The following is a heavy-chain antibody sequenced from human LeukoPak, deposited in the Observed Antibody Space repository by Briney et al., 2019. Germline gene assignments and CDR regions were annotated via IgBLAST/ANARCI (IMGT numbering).Heavy chain of an antibody. Sequence: PSETLSLTCDVSGGSFSGYYWSWIRQPPGKGLEWIGEINHSGSTNYNPSLKSRVTISVDTSKNQFSLKLSSVTAADTAVYYCARARRLTMVRGVMYGFWGQGTLVTVSS. CDR2: INHSGST. CDR1: GGSFSGYY. CDR3: ARARRLTMVRGVMYGF. D-gene: IGHD3-10*01. V-gene: IGHV4-34*01. J-gene: IGHJ4*02.